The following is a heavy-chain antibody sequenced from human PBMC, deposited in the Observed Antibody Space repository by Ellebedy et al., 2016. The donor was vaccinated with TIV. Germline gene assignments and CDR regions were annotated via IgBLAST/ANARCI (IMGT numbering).Heavy chain of an antibody. Sequence: GGSLRLSCAVSGFTVRSKYMNWVRQAPGKGLEWVSLIYSTGDTYYADSVKGRFTVSRDNSQNTLYLQMTSLRVDATAVYYCATDPDGVYGDTSAYWGRGTLVTVSS. D-gene: IGHD4-17*01. V-gene: IGHV3-53*01. CDR2: IYSTGDT. CDR3: ATDPDGVYGDTSAY. CDR1: GFTVRSKY. J-gene: IGHJ4*02.